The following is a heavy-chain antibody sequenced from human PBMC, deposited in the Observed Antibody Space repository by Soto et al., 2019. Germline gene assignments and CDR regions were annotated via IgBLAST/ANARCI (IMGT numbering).Heavy chain of an antibody. CDR2: ISVYHGNT. J-gene: IGHJ4*02. CDR3: AKDCSGASCGFDI. Sequence: QVQLVQSGTEVKKPGASVKVSCKASGYTFGKYGISWVCQAPGQGLEWVGWISVYHGNTDHALKFRGRVNMPTDTSTSTACMELGSLKSDDTAIYYCAKDCSGASCGFDIWGQGTLVTVSS. D-gene: IGHD2-15*01. V-gene: IGHV1-18*01. CDR1: GYTFGKYG.